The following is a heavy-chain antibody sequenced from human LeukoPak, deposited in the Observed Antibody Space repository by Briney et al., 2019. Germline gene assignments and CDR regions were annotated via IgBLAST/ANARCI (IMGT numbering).Heavy chain of an antibody. CDR3: ARLFLQFAYYGLDV. V-gene: IGHV1-2*02. CDR1: GYTFIAYY. J-gene: IGHJ6*02. CDR2: INPNSGGT. Sequence: ASVEVSCKASGYTFIAYYIHWVRQAPGQGLEWMGWINPNSGGTNYAQNFQGRVTMTRDTSTSTAYMELSRLRSDDTAVYYCARLFLQFAYYGLDVWGQGTTVSVSS. D-gene: IGHD5-24*01.